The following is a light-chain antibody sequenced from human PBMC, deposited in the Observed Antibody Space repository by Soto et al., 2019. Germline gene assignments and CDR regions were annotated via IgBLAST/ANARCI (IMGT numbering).Light chain of an antibody. CDR2: YDD. Sequence: QSVLTQPPSVSEAPRQRVTISCSGSSSNIGNNAVNWYQQLSGKAPKLLIYYDDLLPSGVSGRFSGSKSGTSASLAISGLQSEDEADYYCAAWDDSLNVSYVFGTGTKVTVL. J-gene: IGLJ1*01. CDR1: SSNIGNNA. CDR3: AAWDDSLNVSYV. V-gene: IGLV1-36*01.